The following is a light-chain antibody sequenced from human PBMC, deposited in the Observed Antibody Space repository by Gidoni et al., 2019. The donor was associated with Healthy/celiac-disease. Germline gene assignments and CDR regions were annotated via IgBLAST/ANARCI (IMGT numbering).Light chain of an antibody. J-gene: IGKJ5*01. CDR1: QSISNY. V-gene: IGKV1-27*01. CDR3: QKYNSAPNT. Sequence: DIQLTQSPSSLSASVGDRVTITCRASQSISNYLAWYQQKPGKVPKLLIYAASTLQSGVPSRFSGSGSRTDCTLTISSLQPEDVANYYCQKYNSAPNTFGQGTRLEIK. CDR2: AAS.